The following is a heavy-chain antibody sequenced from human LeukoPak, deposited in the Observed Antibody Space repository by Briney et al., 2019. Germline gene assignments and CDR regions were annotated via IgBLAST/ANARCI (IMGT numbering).Heavy chain of an antibody. V-gene: IGHV3-23*01. CDR2: VSETGHTT. D-gene: IGHD1-14*01. Sequence: GESLKISCAVSGFTFSSYAMTWVRQAPGRGLEWVSAVSETGHTTYYADSVKGRFTISRDNSENTLFLQMNSLRAEDTAVYYCAKARTYYYYYGVDVWGQGTTVTVSS. CDR1: GFTFSSYA. J-gene: IGHJ6*02. CDR3: AKARTYYYYYGVDV.